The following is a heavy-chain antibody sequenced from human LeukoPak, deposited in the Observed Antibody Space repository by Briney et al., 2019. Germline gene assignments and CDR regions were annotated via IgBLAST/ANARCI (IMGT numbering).Heavy chain of an antibody. Sequence: SETLSLTCAVPGASISSRYWSWIRQPPGKGLEWIGYTSGSISDNPSLKSRVAVSVDPSQNQVSLSLTSVTAADTAVYYCARVLAIFGLDTTDFYMDVWGKGTTVTVSS. V-gene: IGHV4-59*11. CDR1: GASISSRY. CDR2: TSGSI. D-gene: IGHD3/OR15-3a*01. CDR3: ARVLAIFGLDTTDFYMDV. J-gene: IGHJ6*03.